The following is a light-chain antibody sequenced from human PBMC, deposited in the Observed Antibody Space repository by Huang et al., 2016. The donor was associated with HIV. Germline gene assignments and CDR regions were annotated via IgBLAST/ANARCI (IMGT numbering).Light chain of an antibody. V-gene: IGKV1-39*01. J-gene: IGKJ4*02. CDR3: QQTYSTLTLT. CDR2: AAS. Sequence: DIQMTQSPSSLSASVGDRVTITCRASPSVTFYLNWYQQKPGKAPKLLIYAASSFQSGVPSRCSGSGSGTDFTLTISSLQPEEFATYYCQQTYSTLTLTFGGGTKVEIK. CDR1: PSVTFY.